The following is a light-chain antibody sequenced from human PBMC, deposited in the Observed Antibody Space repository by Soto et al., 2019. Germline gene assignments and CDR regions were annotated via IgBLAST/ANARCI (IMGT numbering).Light chain of an antibody. J-gene: IGLJ1*01. V-gene: IGLV2-14*01. Sequence: QSVLTQPASVSGSPGQSITISCTGTSSDVGRYNHVSWYQHHPDKAPKLIISEVSNRPSGVSNRFSGSKSGYTASLTISGLQAEDEADYYCNSHTSGDFRVFGTGTKVTVL. CDR3: NSHTSGDFRV. CDR1: SSDVGRYNH. CDR2: EVS.